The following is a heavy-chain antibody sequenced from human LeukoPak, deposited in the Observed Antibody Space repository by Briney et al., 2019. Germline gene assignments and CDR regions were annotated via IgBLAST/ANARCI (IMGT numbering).Heavy chain of an antibody. D-gene: IGHD4-11*01. V-gene: IGHV3-30*04. CDR3: AKVGLTVTTILDYFDY. CDR1: GFTFSSYA. J-gene: IGHJ4*02. Sequence: GGSLRLSYAASGFTFSSYAMHWVRPAPGKGLEWVAVISYDGSNKYYADSVKGRFTISRDNSKNTLYLQMNSLRAEDTAVYYCAKVGLTVTTILDYFDYWGQGTLVTVSS. CDR2: ISYDGSNK.